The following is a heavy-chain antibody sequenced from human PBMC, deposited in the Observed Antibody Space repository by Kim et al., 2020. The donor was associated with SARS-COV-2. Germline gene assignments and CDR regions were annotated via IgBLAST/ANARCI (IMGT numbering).Heavy chain of an antibody. Sequence: SVKGRFTISRDNSKNTLYLQMSSLRAEDTAVYYCVKGRSVVPAAIYYFDYWGQGTLVTVSS. CDR3: VKGRSVVPAAIYYFDY. V-gene: IGHV3-64D*09. J-gene: IGHJ4*02. D-gene: IGHD2-2*02.